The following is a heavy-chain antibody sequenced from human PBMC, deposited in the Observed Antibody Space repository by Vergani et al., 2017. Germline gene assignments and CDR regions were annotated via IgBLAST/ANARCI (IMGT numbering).Heavy chain of an antibody. D-gene: IGHD4-23*01. CDR1: GGSISSGGYY. CDR3: ARDGDGGSWFDP. Sequence: QVQLQESGPGLVKPSQTLSLTCTVSGGSISSGGYYWSWIRQHPGKGLEWIGYIYHSGSTYYNPSLKSRVTISVDRSKNQFSLKLSSVTAADTAVYYCARDGDGGSWFDPWGQGTLVTVSS. V-gene: IGHV4-31*03. CDR2: IYHSGST. J-gene: IGHJ5*02.